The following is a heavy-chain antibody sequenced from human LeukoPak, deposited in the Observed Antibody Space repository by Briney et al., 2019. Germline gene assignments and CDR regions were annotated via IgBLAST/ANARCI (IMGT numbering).Heavy chain of an antibody. CDR1: GGSISSYY. V-gene: IGHV4-59*01. CDR3: ARDRSRILTGYSSYWYFDL. CDR2: IYYSGST. J-gene: IGHJ2*01. Sequence: SETLSLTCTVSGGSISSYYWSWIRQPPGKGLEWIGYIYYSGSTNYNTSLKSRVTISVDTSKNQFSLKLSSVTAADTAVYYCARDRSRILTGYSSYWYFDLWGRGTLVTVSS. D-gene: IGHD3-9*01.